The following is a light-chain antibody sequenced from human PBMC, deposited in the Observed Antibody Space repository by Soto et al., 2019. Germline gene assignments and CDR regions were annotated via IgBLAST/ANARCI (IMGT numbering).Light chain of an antibody. CDR1: SGYSNYK. CDR3: GADHGSGSNFVSVV. J-gene: IGLJ2*01. V-gene: IGLV9-49*01. CDR2: VGTGGIVG. Sequence: QPVLTQPPSASASLGASVTLTCTLSSGYSNYKVDWYQQRPGKGPRFVMRVGTGGIVGSKGDGIPDRFSVLGSGLNRYLTIKNIQEEDESDYHCGADHGSGSNFVSVVFGGGTQLTVL.